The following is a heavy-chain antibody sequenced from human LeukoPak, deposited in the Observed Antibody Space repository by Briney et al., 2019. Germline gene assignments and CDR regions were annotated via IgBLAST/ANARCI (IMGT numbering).Heavy chain of an antibody. J-gene: IGHJ6*02. D-gene: IGHD5-12*01. V-gene: IGHV3-48*02. CDR2: ISSRSSTI. CDR1: GFTFSSYS. CDR3: ARADYVDIVAYYYYVMDV. Sequence: GGSLRLSCAASGFTFSSYSMNWVRQAPGKGLEWVSYISSRSSTIYYADSVKGRFSISRDNAKNSLYLQMNSLRDEDTAVYYCARADYVDIVAYYYYVMDVWGQGTTVTVSS.